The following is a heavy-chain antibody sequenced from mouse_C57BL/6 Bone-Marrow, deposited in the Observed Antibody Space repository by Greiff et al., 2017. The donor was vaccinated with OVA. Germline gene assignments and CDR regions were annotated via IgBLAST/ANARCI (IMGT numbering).Heavy chain of an antibody. CDR3: ARDYYGRRDYYAMDY. J-gene: IGHJ4*01. D-gene: IGHD1-1*01. V-gene: IGHV5-4*01. Sequence: EVKLMESGGGLVKPGGSLKLSCAASGFTFSSYAMSWVRQTPEKRLEWVATISDGGSYTYYPDNVKGRFTISRDNAKNNLYLQMSHLKSEDTAMYYCARDYYGRRDYYAMDYWGQGTSVTVSS. CDR1: GFTFSSYA. CDR2: ISDGGSYT.